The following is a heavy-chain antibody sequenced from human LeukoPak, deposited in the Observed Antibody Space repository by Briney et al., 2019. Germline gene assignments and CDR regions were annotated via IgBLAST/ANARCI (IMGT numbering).Heavy chain of an antibody. CDR2: ISWDGGST. Sequence: GGSLRLSCAASGFTFDDYAMHGVRQVPGKGLEWVSLISWDGGSTYYSDSVKGRFTISRDNAKNSLYLQMNSLRAEDTAVYYCARVIGSYGDSAYWGQGTLVTVSS. CDR3: ARVIGSYGDSAY. V-gene: IGHV3-43D*03. CDR1: GFTFDDYA. D-gene: IGHD4-17*01. J-gene: IGHJ4*02.